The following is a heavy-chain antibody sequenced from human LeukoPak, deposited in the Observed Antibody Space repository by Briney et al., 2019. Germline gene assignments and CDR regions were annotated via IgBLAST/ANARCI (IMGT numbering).Heavy chain of an antibody. CDR3: ARGEIAAAGVYFDY. CDR1: GGSFSGYY. D-gene: IGHD6-13*01. V-gene: IGHV4-34*01. J-gene: IGHJ4*02. Sequence: PSETLSLTCAVYGGSFSGYYWSWIRQPPGKGLEWIGEINHSGSTNYNPSLKSRVTISVDTSKNQFSLKLSSVTAADTAVYYCARGEIAAAGVYFDYWGQGTLVTVSS. CDR2: INHSGST.